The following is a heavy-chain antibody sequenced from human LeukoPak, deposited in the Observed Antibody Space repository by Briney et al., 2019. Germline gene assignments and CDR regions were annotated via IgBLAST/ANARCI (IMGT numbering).Heavy chain of an antibody. J-gene: IGHJ4*02. CDR2: VSPSSGGT. Sequence: ASVRVSCKASGFSFNLYYIHWVRQAPGQGLEWLGWVSPSSGGTHSAQKFRGRVTMTWDTSINTADMELSSLKSDDTAMYYCARSRYTYGPIDYWGQGTLVTVSS. CDR1: GFSFNLYY. D-gene: IGHD5-18*01. CDR3: ARSRYTYGPIDY. V-gene: IGHV1-2*02.